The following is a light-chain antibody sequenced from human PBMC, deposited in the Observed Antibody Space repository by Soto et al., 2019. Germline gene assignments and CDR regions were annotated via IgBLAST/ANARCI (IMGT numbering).Light chain of an antibody. CDR3: QQSYSGLYT. CDR1: QTISRF. V-gene: IGKV1-39*01. CDR2: AAS. Sequence: DIQMTQSPSSLSASVGDIVTITCRASQTISRFLSWYQKKPGKAPKLLIYAASTLQPGVPSRFSGSGSGTDFTLTIRSLQPEAFATYYCQQSYSGLYTFGQGTQLEIK. J-gene: IGKJ2*01.